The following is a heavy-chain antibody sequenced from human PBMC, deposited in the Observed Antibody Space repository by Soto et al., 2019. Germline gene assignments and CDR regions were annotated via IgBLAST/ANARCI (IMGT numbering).Heavy chain of an antibody. J-gene: IGHJ4*02. D-gene: IGHD3-10*01. CDR3: ARIGVYGSGSYRFDY. Sequence: SETLSLTCTVSGGSISSYYWSWIRQPPGKGLEWIGYIYYSGSTNYNPSLKSRVTISVDTSKNQFSLKLSSVTAADTAVYYCARIGVYGSGSYRFDYWGQGTLVTVSS. CDR1: GGSISSYY. CDR2: IYYSGST. V-gene: IGHV4-59*08.